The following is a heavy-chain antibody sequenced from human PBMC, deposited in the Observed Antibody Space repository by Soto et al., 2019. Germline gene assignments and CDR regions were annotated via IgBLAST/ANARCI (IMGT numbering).Heavy chain of an antibody. CDR2: IYYSGST. D-gene: IGHD3-22*01. CDR3: ARDKVVKSYAFDY. J-gene: IGHJ4*02. Sequence: PSETLSLTCTVGGGSVSSEHYYWSWIRQPPGKGLEWIGYIYYSGSTYYNPSLKSRVTISVDTSKNQFSLRAEDTAVYYCARDKVVKSYAFDYWGQGTLVTVSS. CDR1: GGSVSSEHYY. V-gene: IGHV4-30-4*02.